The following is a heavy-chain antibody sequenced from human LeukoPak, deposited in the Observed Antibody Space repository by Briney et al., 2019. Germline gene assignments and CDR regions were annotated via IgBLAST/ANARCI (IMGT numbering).Heavy chain of an antibody. Sequence: ASVKVSCKASGYTFSHYSMHWVRQAPGQRLEWMGWINAANDNTEYLQKLQGRVTISRDTSASTAYMELSSLKSEDTAVYYCAREVDSGWYGFGPWGQXTLVTVSS. CDR3: AREVDSGWYGFGP. J-gene: IGHJ5*02. CDR2: INAANDNT. D-gene: IGHD6-19*01. V-gene: IGHV1-3*01. CDR1: GYTFSHYS.